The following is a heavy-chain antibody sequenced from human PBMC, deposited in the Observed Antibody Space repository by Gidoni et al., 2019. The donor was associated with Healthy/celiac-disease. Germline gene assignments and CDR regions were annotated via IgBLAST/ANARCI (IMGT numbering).Heavy chain of an antibody. CDR1: GFTFSSYA. V-gene: IGHV3-23*01. J-gene: IGHJ6*02. CDR3: AKDRRLYGGFDV. D-gene: IGHD4-17*01. CDR2: ISGSGGST. Sequence: EVQLLESGGGLVQPGGSLSLSCAASGFTFSSYAMSWVRQAPGKGLEWVSAISGSGGSTYYADSVKGRFTISRDNSKNTLYLQMNSLRAEDTAVYYCAKDRRLYGGFDVWGQGTTVTVSS.